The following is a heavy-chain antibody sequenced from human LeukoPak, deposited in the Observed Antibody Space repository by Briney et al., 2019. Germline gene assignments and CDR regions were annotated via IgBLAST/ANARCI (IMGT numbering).Heavy chain of an antibody. V-gene: IGHV4-59*01. D-gene: IGHD6-13*01. CDR3: ARGFGMGIAAAGTEPPPFYYYYMDV. J-gene: IGHJ6*03. CDR1: GGSISSYY. CDR2: IYYSGST. Sequence: SETLSLTCTVSGGSISSYYWSWIRQPPGKGLEWIGYIYYSGSTNYNPSLKGRVTISVDTSKNQFSLKLSSVTAADTAVYYCARGFGMGIAAAGTEPPPFYYYYMDVWGKGTTVTVSS.